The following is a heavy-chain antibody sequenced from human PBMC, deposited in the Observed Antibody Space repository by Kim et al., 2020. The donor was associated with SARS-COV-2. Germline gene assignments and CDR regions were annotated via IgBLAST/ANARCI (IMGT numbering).Heavy chain of an antibody. Sequence: SETLSLTCAVSGGSIGSNNWWSWVRQPPRKRLELIGEIYHSGSTYYNPSLKRLVTISVDMSKNQFSLKLNSVTAADTAVYYCARDSGGSVPWFDPWGQGPLVTVST. CDR3: ARDSGGSVPWFDP. D-gene: IGHD3-10*01. V-gene: IGHV4-4*02. CDR1: GGSIGSNNW. CDR2: IYHSGST. J-gene: IGHJ5*02.